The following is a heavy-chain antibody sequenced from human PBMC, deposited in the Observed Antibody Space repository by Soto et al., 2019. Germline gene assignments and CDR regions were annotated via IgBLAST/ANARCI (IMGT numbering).Heavy chain of an antibody. CDR1: GFTFSSYA. D-gene: IGHD1-26*01. CDR3: ARDSGSYYGYYVY. V-gene: IGHV3-64*01. J-gene: IGHJ4*02. CDR2: ISSNGGST. Sequence: EVQLVESGGGLVQPGGSLRLSCAASGFTFSSYAMHWVRQAPGKGLEYVSAISSNGGSTYYANSVKGRFTISRDNSKNTLYLQMGSLRAEDMAVYYWARDSGSYYGYYVYWGQGTLVTVSS.